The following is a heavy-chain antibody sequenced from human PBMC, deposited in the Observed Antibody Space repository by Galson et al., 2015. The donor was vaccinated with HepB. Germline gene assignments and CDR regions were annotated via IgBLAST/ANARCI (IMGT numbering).Heavy chain of an antibody. D-gene: IGHD4-23*01. J-gene: IGHJ3*02. CDR2: INTDGSVT. CDR3: ARGRLGGFDI. Sequence: SLRLSCAASGFTFSSYWMHWVRQAPGKGLVDVSVINTDGSVTNHADSVKGRFTISRDNAKNTLYMQMNSLRAEDTAVYYCARGRLGGFDIWGLGSMVTVSS. CDR1: GFTFSSYW. V-gene: IGHV3-74*01.